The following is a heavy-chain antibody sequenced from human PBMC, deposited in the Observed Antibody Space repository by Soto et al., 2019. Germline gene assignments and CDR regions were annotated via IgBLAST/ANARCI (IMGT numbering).Heavy chain of an antibody. CDR1: GFTFDDYA. CDR3: AKAIGSSGWSPPDYYYYGMDV. J-gene: IGHJ6*02. V-gene: IGHV3-9*01. D-gene: IGHD6-19*01. CDR2: ISWNSGSI. Sequence: LRLSCAASGFTFDDYAMHWVRQAPGKGLEWVSGISWNSGSIGYADSVKGRFTISRDNAKNSLYLQMNSLRAEDTALYYCAKAIGSSGWSPPDYYYYGMDVWGQGTTVTVSS.